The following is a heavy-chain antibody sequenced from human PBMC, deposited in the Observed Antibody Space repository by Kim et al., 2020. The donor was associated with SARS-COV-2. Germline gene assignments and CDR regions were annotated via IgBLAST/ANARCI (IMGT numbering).Heavy chain of an antibody. J-gene: IGHJ5*02. V-gene: IGHV4-59*01. Sequence: NYVASVKSRVTISVDTSKNQFSLKLSSVTAADTAVYYWARANGAGDVGGPWGQGTLVTVSS. D-gene: IGHD3-10*01. CDR3: ARANGAGDVGGP.